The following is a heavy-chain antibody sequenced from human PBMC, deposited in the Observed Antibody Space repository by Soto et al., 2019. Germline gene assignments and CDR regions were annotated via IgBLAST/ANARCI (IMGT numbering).Heavy chain of an antibody. J-gene: IGHJ4*02. CDR2: MNSKSGNT. Sequence: QVQLVQSGAEVKKPGASVKVSCKPSGYTFIDYDINWVRQGTGQGLEWMGWMNSKSGNTGYAQKFQGIVTMTRDTSISTAYMELSSLGSDDTAVYYCARGQGPESYRSYYYYWGQGTLVAVSA. D-gene: IGHD2-2*01. CDR3: ARGQGPESYRSYYYY. V-gene: IGHV1-8*02. CDR1: GYTFIDYD.